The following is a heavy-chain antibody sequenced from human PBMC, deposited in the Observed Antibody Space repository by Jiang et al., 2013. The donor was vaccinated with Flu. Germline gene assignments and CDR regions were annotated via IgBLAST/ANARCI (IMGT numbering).Heavy chain of an antibody. V-gene: IGHV5-10-1*01. CDR2: IDPSDSYT. J-gene: IGHJ5*02. CDR3: ARLHMVRGVHHQLDP. D-gene: IGHD3-10*01. Sequence: GAEVKKPGESLRISCKGSGYTFTSYWISWVRQMPGKGLEWMGSIDPSDSYTKYAPSFQGHVTISADKSISTAYLQWSSLKASDTAMYYCARLHMVRGVHHQLDPWGQGTLVTVSS. CDR1: GYTFTSYW.